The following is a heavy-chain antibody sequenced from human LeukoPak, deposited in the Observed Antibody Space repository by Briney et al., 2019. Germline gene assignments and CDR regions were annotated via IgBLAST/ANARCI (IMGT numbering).Heavy chain of an antibody. Sequence: GGSLRLSCAASGFNVSTNYMSWVRQAPGRGLEWVSTIYSGERTDYADSVKDRFTISRDKTMNTPYLQMSSLRVEDTAVYYCARDLRKQGFWSWGQGTLVTVSS. V-gene: IGHV3-66*01. J-gene: IGHJ4*02. CDR1: GFNVSTNY. D-gene: IGHD3-3*01. CDR3: ARDLRKQGFWS. CDR2: IYSGERT.